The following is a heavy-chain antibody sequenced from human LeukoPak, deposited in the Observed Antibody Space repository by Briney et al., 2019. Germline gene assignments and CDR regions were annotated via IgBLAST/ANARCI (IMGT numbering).Heavy chain of an antibody. CDR3: AGVRLGNTGLSEYFEH. D-gene: IGHD3-16*01. CDR2: ISQSART. J-gene: IGHJ1*01. Sequence: SETPSLTCGVTGGSITNNWWTWVRQPPGKGLEWIGEISQSARTNYNPSLKSRVTMSIDKSRNQFSLRMTSVTAADTAVYYCAGVRLGNTGLSEYFEHWGQGTLVTVS. CDR1: GGSITNNW. V-gene: IGHV4-4*02.